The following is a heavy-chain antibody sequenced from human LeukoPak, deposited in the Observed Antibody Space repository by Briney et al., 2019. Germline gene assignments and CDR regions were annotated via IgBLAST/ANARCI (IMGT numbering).Heavy chain of an antibody. J-gene: IGHJ5*02. CDR2: ISGSGGST. Sequence: GGSPRLSCAASGFTFSSYAMSWVRQAPGKGLEWVSAISGSGGSTYYADSVKGRFTISRDNSKNTLYLQMNSLRAEDTAVYYCANLGYCSGGSCYYSWFDPWGQGTLVTVSS. CDR1: GFTFSSYA. V-gene: IGHV3-23*01. CDR3: ANLGYCSGGSCYYSWFDP. D-gene: IGHD2-15*01.